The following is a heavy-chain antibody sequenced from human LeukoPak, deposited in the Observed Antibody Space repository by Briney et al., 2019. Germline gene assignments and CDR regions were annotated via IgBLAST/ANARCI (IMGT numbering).Heavy chain of an antibody. CDR3: AKGSGSSCYSPCDY. J-gene: IGHJ4*02. CDR2: ICANDGNT. V-gene: IGHV3-23*01. D-gene: IGHD2-15*01. CDR1: GFTFSSYT. Sequence: GGSLRLSCTASGFTFSSYTMSWVRQAPGKGLEWVSVICANDGNTYYADAVKGRFTISRDNSKDTLYLQMDSLRAEDTAVYYCAKGSGSSCYSPCDYWGQGILVTVSS.